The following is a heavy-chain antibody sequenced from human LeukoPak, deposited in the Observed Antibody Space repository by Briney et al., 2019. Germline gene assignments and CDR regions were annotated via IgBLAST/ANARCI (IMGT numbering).Heavy chain of an antibody. CDR3: ARGSLITIFLYYMDV. D-gene: IGHD3-9*01. V-gene: IGHV4-39*01. Sequence: SETLSLTCTVSGGSISSYYWGWIRQPPGKGLEWIGSIYYSGSTYYNPSLKSRVTISVDTSKNQFSLKLSSVTAADTAVYYCARGSLITIFLYYMDVWGKGTTVTVSS. CDR2: IYYSGST. J-gene: IGHJ6*03. CDR1: GGSISSYY.